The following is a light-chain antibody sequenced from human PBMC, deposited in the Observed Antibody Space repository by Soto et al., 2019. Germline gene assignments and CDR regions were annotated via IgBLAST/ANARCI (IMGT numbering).Light chain of an antibody. CDR3: CSYAGSSTYV. V-gene: IGLV2-23*02. Sequence: QSVLTQPASVSGSPGQSITISCTGTRSDVGSYNLVSWYQQHPGEAPKLMIYEVTKRPSGVSYRFSGSKSGNTASLTISGLQADDEADYYCCSYAGSSTYVCGTGTKVTVL. CDR2: EVT. J-gene: IGLJ1*01. CDR1: RSDVGSYNL.